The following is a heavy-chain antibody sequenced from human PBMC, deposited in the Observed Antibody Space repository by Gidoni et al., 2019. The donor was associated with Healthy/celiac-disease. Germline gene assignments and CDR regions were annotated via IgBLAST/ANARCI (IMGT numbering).Heavy chain of an antibody. V-gene: IGHV4-39*01. J-gene: IGHJ4*02. CDR2: IYYSGST. Sequence: QLQLQESGPGLVKPSETLSLTCTVSGGSISSSSYYRGWIRPHPGKGLEWIGMIYYSGSTSDNPSLKSRVTISVDTSKIQCSLKLSAVTAADTAVYYCARRPYYDFWSGYSPAFDYWGQGTLVTVSS. CDR3: ARRPYYDFWSGYSPAFDY. CDR1: GGSISSSSYY. D-gene: IGHD3-3*01.